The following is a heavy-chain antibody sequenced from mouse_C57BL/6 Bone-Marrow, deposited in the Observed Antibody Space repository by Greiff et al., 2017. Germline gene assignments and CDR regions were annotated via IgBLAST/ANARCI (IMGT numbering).Heavy chain of an antibody. V-gene: IGHV1-64*01. D-gene: IGHD1-1*01. J-gene: IGHJ1*03. CDR3: ARRGYYGSHWYFDV. CDR2: IHPNSGST. Sequence: QVQLKQPGAELVKPGASVKLSCKASGYTFTSYWMHWVKQRPGQGLEWIGMIHPNSGSTNYNEKFKSKATLTVDKSSSTAYMQLSSLTSEDSAVYYCARRGYYGSHWYFDVWGTGTTVTVSS. CDR1: GYTFTSYW.